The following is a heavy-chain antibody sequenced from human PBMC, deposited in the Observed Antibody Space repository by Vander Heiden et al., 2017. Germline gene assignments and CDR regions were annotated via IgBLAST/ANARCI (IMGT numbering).Heavy chain of an antibody. CDR1: GFTVSSTY. CDR2: IYSADNT. Sequence: EVQLVESGGGLIQPGGSLRLSCAASGFTVSSTYMSWVRQAPGKGLEWVSFIYSADNTYYADSVKGRFTISRDNSKNTLYLQMNSLRAEDTAVYYCARPRGFRDALDIWGQGTMVTVSS. V-gene: IGHV3-53*01. J-gene: IGHJ3*02. D-gene: IGHD3-10*01. CDR3: ARPRGFRDALDI.